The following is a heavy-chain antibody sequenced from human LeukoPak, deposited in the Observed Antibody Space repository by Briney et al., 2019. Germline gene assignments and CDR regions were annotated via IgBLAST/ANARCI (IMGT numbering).Heavy chain of an antibody. V-gene: IGHV4-59*08. Sequence: SKTLSPTCTVSGGSISSYYWSWIRQPPGKGLEWIGYIYYSGSTNYNPSLKSRVTISVDTSKNQFSLKLSSVTAADTAVYYCARRSYYYYGMDVWGQGTTVTVSS. CDR3: ARRSYYYYGMDV. CDR2: IYYSGST. CDR1: GGSISSYY. J-gene: IGHJ6*02.